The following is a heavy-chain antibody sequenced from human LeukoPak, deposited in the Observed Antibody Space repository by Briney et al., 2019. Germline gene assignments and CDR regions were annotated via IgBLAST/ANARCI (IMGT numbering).Heavy chain of an antibody. J-gene: IGHJ3*02. CDR3: ARGRQNSGSYSDAFDI. Sequence: PGGSLRLSCAGSGFTFSSYSMHWVRQAPGKGLEWVSSVSSSGIYIYYADSLKGRFTISRDNAKNSLSLQMNSLRAEDTAVYYCARGRQNSGSYSDAFDIWGQGTEVTVSS. CDR2: VSSSGIYI. V-gene: IGHV3-21*01. CDR1: GFTFSSYS. D-gene: IGHD1-26*01.